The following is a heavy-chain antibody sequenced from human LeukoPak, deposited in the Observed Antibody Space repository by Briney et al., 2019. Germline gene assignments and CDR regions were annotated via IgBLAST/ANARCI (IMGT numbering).Heavy chain of an antibody. CDR2: INHSRST. V-gene: IGHV4-34*01. Sequence: SETLSLTCAVYGGSFSPYYWSWIRQSPDKGLEWIGEINHSRSTNYNPSLKSRVTISVDTSKNQFSLKLSSVIAADTAVYYCARTTEGYCSSASCFGFSYSYYMDVWGKGTTVTISS. D-gene: IGHD2-2*01. CDR1: GGSFSPYY. J-gene: IGHJ6*03. CDR3: ARTTEGYCSSASCFGFSYSYYMDV.